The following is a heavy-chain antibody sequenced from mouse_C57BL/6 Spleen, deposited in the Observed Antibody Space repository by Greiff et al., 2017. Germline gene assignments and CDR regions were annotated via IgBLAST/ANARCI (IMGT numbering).Heavy chain of an antibody. D-gene: IGHD1-1*01. Sequence: QVQLQQSGAELARPGASVKMSCKASGYTFPSYTMHWVKQRPGQGLEWIGYINPSSGYTKYNQKFKDKATLTADKSSSTAYMQLSSLTSEDSAVYYCARSPITTVVEYYFDYWGQGTTLTVSS. CDR2: INPSSGYT. J-gene: IGHJ2*01. CDR3: ARSPITTVVEYYFDY. CDR1: GYTFPSYT. V-gene: IGHV1-4*01.